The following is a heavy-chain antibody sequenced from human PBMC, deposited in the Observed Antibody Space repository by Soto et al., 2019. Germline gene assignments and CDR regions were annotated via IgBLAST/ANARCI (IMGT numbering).Heavy chain of an antibody. V-gene: IGHV4-4*07. D-gene: IGHD3-10*01. Sequence: QVQLQESGPGMVKPSETLSLTCSVSGACMNTYFWSWIRQPAGKGLEWIGRVYTSGTTNYNPSLKSRVTMSVDTSKKQVSLKLISLTAADTGPYYCARDEPDTGEGFDIWGQGTMVTVSS. CDR3: ARDEPDTGEGFDI. J-gene: IGHJ3*02. CDR1: GACMNTYF. CDR2: VYTSGTT.